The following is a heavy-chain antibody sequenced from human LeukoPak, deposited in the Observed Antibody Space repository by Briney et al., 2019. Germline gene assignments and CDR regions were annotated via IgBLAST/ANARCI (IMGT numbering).Heavy chain of an antibody. CDR2: IWYDGSNK. J-gene: IGHJ4*02. V-gene: IGHV3-33*01. D-gene: IGHD2-15*01. CDR3: ARGFRYCSGGSCYRNFDY. CDR1: GFTFSSYG. Sequence: GGSLRLSCAASGFTFSSYGMHWVRQAPGKGPEWVAVIWYDGSNKYYADSVKGRFTISRDNSKNTLYLQMNSLRVEDTAVYYCARGFRYCSGGSCYRNFDYWGQGTLVTVSS.